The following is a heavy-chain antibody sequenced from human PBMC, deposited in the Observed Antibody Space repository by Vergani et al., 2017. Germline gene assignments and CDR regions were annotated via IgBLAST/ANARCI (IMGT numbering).Heavy chain of an antibody. CDR2: IYSGGST. D-gene: IGHD5-12*01. V-gene: IGHV3-66*02. CDR3: ARDRVGYSGYDLDY. J-gene: IGHJ4*02. Sequence: EVQLVESGGGLVQPGGSLRLSCAASGFTVSSNYMSWVRQAPGKGLEWVSVIYSGGSTYYADSVKGRFTISRDNSKNTLYLQMNSLRAEDTAVYYCARDRVGYSGYDLDYWGQGTLVTVSS. CDR1: GFTVSSNY.